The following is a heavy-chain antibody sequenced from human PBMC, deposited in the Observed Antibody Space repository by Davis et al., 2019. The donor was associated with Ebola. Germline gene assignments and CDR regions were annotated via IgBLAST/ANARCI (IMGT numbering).Heavy chain of an antibody. V-gene: IGHV4-31*03. CDR1: GGSISSGGYY. CDR2: IYYSGST. D-gene: IGHD4-11*01. J-gene: IGHJ4*02. Sequence: MPSETLSLTCTVSGGSISSGGYYWSWIRQHPGKGPEWIGHIYYSGSTYYNPSLKSRVTISVDTSKNQFSLKLSSVTAADTAVYFCARHGDKDDYLFDLWGQGTQVTVSS. CDR3: ARHGDKDDYLFDL.